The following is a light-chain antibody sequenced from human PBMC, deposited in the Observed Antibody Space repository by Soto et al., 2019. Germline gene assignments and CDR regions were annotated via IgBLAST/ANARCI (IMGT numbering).Light chain of an antibody. CDR2: GAS. CDR3: QQYGGSPYT. J-gene: IGKJ2*01. CDR1: QSVRSNY. Sequence: EIVLTQSPGTLSLSPGERATLSCRASQSVRSNYLAWYQQKPGQAPRLLIYGASSRATGIPDRFSGTGSGTAFTLTISGLEPEDFAVYYCQQYGGSPYTFGQGTKLEIK. V-gene: IGKV3-20*01.